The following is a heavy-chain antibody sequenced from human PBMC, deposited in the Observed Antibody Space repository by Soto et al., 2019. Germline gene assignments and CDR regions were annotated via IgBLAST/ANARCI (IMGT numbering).Heavy chain of an antibody. CDR3: ARDRDGYNLFDY. J-gene: IGHJ4*02. CDR1: GFTFSSYS. D-gene: IGHD5-12*01. V-gene: IGHV3-21*01. Sequence: GGSLIISCAASGFTFSSYSMNLVRQALGKGLEWVSSISSSSKYIYYADTVKGRFTISRDNAKNSLYLQMNSLRAEDTAVYYCARDRDGYNLFDYWGQGTLVTVSS. CDR2: ISSSSKYI.